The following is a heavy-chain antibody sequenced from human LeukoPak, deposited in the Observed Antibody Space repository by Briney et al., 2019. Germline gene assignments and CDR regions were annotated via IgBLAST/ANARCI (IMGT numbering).Heavy chain of an antibody. CDR2: IYYSGST. J-gene: IGHJ5*02. D-gene: IGHD6-19*01. CDR3: ARTGSGVAVAGTGFDP. CDR1: GGSISSYY. Sequence: SETLSHTCTVSGGSISSYYWSWIREPPGKGLEWIGYIYYSGSTNYNPSLKSRVTISVDTSKNQFSLKLSSVSAADTAVYYCARTGSGVAVAGTGFDPWGQGTLVTVSS. V-gene: IGHV4-59*01.